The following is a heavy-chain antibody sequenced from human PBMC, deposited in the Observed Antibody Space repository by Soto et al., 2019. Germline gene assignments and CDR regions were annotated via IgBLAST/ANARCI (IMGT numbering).Heavy chain of an antibody. Sequence: GGSLRLSCAASGVTFSTYGMSWVRLAPGKGLEWVSVISASGGSTDYADSVKGRFAISRDDSKNTLYLQMNSLRAEDTAVYHCAKRATSKYQVIQFYLDSWGQGSLVTVSS. CDR2: ISASGGST. CDR3: AKRATSKYQVIQFYLDS. J-gene: IGHJ4*02. D-gene: IGHD2-2*01. V-gene: IGHV3-23*01. CDR1: GVTFSTYG.